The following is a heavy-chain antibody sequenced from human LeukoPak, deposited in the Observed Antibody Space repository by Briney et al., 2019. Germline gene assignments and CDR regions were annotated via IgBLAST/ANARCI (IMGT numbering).Heavy chain of an antibody. V-gene: IGHV4-34*01. CDR2: INPSGST. D-gene: IGHD6-13*01. Sequence: PSESLSLTCAAYGWSFSGYYRSWVRQPPGKGLEWIGEINPSGSTNYNPFLKSRVTISVDTSKNQFSLKLSSVTAADTAVYYCARVLIYSSSWYAAMSYYMDVWGKGTTVTVSS. J-gene: IGHJ6*03. CDR3: ARVLIYSSSWYAAMSYYMDV. CDR1: GWSFSGYY.